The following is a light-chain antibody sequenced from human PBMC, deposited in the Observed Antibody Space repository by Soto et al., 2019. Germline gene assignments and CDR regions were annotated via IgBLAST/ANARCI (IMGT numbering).Light chain of an antibody. CDR2: KAS. J-gene: IGKJ3*01. CDR3: QQYYTYPIT. Sequence: DIRMTQSPSTLSASVGDRVTITCRASQSINTWLAWYQQKPGRAPKLLIFKASSLEGGVPSKFSGSGSGTDFTLTISSLQPDDFATYYCQQYYTYPITFGPGTKVDIK. CDR1: QSINTW. V-gene: IGKV1-5*03.